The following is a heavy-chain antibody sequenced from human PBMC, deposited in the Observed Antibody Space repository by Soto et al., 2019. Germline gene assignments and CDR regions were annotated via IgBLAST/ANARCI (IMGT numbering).Heavy chain of an antibody. J-gene: IGHJ4*02. V-gene: IGHV4-30-2*01. Sequence: PSETLSLTCAVSGGFISSGGYSWSWIRQPPGKGLEWIGYIYHSGSTYYNPSLKSRVTISVDRSKNQFSLKLSSVTAADTAVYYCARAMTTVNTLDYWGQGTLVTSPQ. D-gene: IGHD4-17*01. CDR3: ARAMTTVNTLDY. CDR2: IYHSGST. CDR1: GGFISSGGYS.